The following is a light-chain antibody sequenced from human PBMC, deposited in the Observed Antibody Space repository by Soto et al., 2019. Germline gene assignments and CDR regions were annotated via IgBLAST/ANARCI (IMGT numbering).Light chain of an antibody. J-gene: IGLJ2*01. CDR1: SSDVGGYNY. CDR2: DVN. CDR3: NSYTGSNNYVV. V-gene: IGLV2-8*01. Sequence: QSALTQPPSASGSPGQSVTISCTGTSSDVGGYNYVSWYQQHPGKAPKLMIYDVNKRPSGVPDRFSGSKSGNTASLTVSGLQAEDEADYYCNSYTGSNNYVVFGGGTKVTVL.